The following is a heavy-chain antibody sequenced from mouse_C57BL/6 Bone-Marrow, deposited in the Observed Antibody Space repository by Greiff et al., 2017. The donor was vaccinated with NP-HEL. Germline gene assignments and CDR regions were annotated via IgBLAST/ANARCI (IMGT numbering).Heavy chain of an antibody. CDR3: AREGGLRRRTYAMDY. CDR1: GFTFSDYY. D-gene: IGHD2-4*01. V-gene: IGHV5-16*01. Sequence: EVMLVESEGGLVQPGSSMKLSCTASGFTFSDYYMAWVRQVPEKGLEWVANINYDGSSTYYLDSLKSRFIISSDNAMNILYLQMRSLKSEDTATYKCAREGGLRRRTYAMDYWGQGNSVTVSS. J-gene: IGHJ4*01. CDR2: INYDGSST.